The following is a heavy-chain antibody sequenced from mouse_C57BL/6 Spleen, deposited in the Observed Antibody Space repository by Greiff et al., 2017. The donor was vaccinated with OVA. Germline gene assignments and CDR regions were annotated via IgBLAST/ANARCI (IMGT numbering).Heavy chain of an antibody. Sequence: VQLQESGPELVKPGASVKISCKASGYAFSSSWMNWVKQRPGKGLEWIGRIYPGDGDTNYNGKFKGKATLTADKSSSTAYMQLSCLTSEDSAVYFCARWAGGYPYAMDYWGQGTSVTVSS. J-gene: IGHJ4*01. V-gene: IGHV1-82*01. CDR2: IYPGDGDT. CDR1: GYAFSSSW. CDR3: ARWAGGYPYAMDY. D-gene: IGHD2-2*01.